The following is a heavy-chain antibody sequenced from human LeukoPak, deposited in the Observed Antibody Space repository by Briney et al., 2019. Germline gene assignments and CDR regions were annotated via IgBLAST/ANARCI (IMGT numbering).Heavy chain of an antibody. V-gene: IGHV1-2*02. D-gene: IGHD2-2*01. Sequence: ASVKVSCKASGYTFTGYYMHWVRQAPGQGLEWMGWINPNSGGTNYAQKFQGRVTMTRDTSISTAYMELSRLRSDDTAVYYCARTPGYCSSTSCRKPFDYWGQGTLVTVSS. J-gene: IGHJ4*02. CDR2: INPNSGGT. CDR3: ARTPGYCSSTSCRKPFDY. CDR1: GYTFTGYY.